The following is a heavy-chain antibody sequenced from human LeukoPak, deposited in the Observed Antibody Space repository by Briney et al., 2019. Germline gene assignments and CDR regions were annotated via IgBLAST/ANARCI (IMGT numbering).Heavy chain of an antibody. Sequence: GGSLRLSCAASGFTFSSYAMSWVRQAPGKGLEWVSAISGSGGSTYYADSVKGRFTISRDNSKNTLYLQMNSLRAEDTAVYYCARSIFGVVTVRGAFDIWGQGTMVTVSS. CDR3: ARSIFGVVTVRGAFDI. CDR2: ISGSGGST. D-gene: IGHD3-3*01. V-gene: IGHV3-23*01. CDR1: GFTFSSYA. J-gene: IGHJ3*02.